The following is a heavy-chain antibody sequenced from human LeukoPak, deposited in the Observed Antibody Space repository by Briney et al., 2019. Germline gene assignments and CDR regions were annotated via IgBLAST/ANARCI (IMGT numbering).Heavy chain of an antibody. V-gene: IGHV4-59*01. CDR2: MYHGGSA. D-gene: IGHD1-1*01. CDR1: SGSISRYY. J-gene: IGHJ4*02. Sequence: SETLSLTRTVSSGSISRYYWSWIRQSPGKALEWIGYMYHGGSAHYSPSLKSRVTISIDTSKNQISLKVASVTAADTAVYFCARVRGQLWPPDYWGQGTQVIVSS. CDR3: ARVRGQLWPPDY.